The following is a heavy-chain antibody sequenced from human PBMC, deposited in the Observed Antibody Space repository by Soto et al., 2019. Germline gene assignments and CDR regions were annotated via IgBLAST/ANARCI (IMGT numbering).Heavy chain of an antibody. J-gene: IGHJ4*02. CDR3: AALGHEYSGYEAVY. Sequence: ASVKVSFKASGFTFTSSAMQWVRQARGQRLEWIGWIVVGSGNTNYAQKFQERVTITRDMSTSTAYMELSSLRSEDTAVYYCAALGHEYSGYEAVYWGQGTLVTVSS. D-gene: IGHD5-12*01. V-gene: IGHV1-58*02. CDR1: GFTFTSSA. CDR2: IVVGSGNT.